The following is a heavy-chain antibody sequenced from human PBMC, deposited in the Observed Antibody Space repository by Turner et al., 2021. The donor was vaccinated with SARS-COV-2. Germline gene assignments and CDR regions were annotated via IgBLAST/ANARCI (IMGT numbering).Heavy chain of an antibody. CDR2: ISFSGRSI. D-gene: IGHD1-26*01. Sequence: QVQLVESGGGLVKPGGSLRLSCVVTGLDFSDDYMSWIRQVPGKGLEWIAYISFSGRSIYYADSVKGRLTISRDNANKSVSLQMDTLRPEDTALYYCARERVGTFDFWGQGTQVTVSS. CDR1: GLDFSDDY. CDR3: ARERVGTFDF. V-gene: IGHV3-11*01. J-gene: IGHJ4*02.